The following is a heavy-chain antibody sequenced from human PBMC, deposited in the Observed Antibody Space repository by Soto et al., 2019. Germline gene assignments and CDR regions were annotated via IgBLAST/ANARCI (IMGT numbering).Heavy chain of an antibody. CDR1: GFAFSSFT. CDR2: IWYDGSNE. J-gene: IGHJ6*02. Sequence: QVQLVESGGGVVQPGRSLRLSCAASGFAFSSFTMQWVRQAPGKGLEWVAVIWYDGSNEHYVDSVKGRFTTSRDNSKNTLYLQMNSLRAEDTAVYYCAQEMTPYGMDVWGQGTTVTVSS. CDR3: AQEMTPYGMDV. V-gene: IGHV3-33*06.